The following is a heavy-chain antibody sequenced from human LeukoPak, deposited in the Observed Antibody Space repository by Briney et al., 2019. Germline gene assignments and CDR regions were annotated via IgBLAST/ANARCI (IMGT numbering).Heavy chain of an antibody. V-gene: IGHV3-33*01. J-gene: IGHJ4*02. CDR2: IWCDGSNK. Sequence: GRSLRLSCAASGFTFSSYGMHWVRQAPGKGLEWVAVIWCDGSNKYYADSVKGRFTISRDNSKNTLYLQINSLRAEDTAVYYCASDFWSGRFGDYWGQGTLVTVSS. CDR1: GFTFSSYG. D-gene: IGHD3-3*01. CDR3: ASDFWSGRFGDY.